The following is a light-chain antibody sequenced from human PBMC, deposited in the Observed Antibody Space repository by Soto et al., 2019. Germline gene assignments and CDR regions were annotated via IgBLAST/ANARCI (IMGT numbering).Light chain of an antibody. V-gene: IGLV2-14*01. CDR3: SSYTSSSSYV. J-gene: IGLJ1*01. Sequence: QSALTQPASVSGSPGQSITISCTGTSSDVGSYSYVSWYQQHPGKAPKLMIYEVSYRPSGVSNRFSGSKSGNTSSLTLSGLQAEDEADYYCSSYTSSSSYVFGTGTKLTVL. CDR2: EVS. CDR1: SSDVGSYSY.